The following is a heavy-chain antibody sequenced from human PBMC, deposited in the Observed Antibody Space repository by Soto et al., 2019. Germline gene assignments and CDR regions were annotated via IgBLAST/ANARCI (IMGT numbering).Heavy chain of an antibody. V-gene: IGHV3-33*01. CDR3: ARDLAGILWFGEPHYGMDV. Sequence: QVQLVESGGGVVQPGRSLRLSCAASGFTFSSYGMHWVRQAPGKGLEWVAVIWYDGSNKYYADSVKGRFTISRDNSKNPLYLQMNSLRAEDTAVYYCARDLAGILWFGEPHYGMDVWGQGTTVTVSS. D-gene: IGHD3-10*01. CDR2: IWYDGSNK. CDR1: GFTFSSYG. J-gene: IGHJ6*02.